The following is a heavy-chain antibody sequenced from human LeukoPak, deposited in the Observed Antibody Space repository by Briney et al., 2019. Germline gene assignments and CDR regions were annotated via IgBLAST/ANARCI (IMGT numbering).Heavy chain of an antibody. V-gene: IGHV3-23*01. CDR1: GFTFSIYA. Sequence: GGCLRLSCAASGFTFSIYAMSWVRQAPGKGLGWVSAISGSGGSTYYADSVKGRFTISRDNSKNTLYLQMNSLRAEDTAVYYCAKAHYYDSSGPFDYWGQGTLVTVSS. CDR2: ISGSGGST. CDR3: AKAHYYDSSGPFDY. D-gene: IGHD3-22*01. J-gene: IGHJ4*02.